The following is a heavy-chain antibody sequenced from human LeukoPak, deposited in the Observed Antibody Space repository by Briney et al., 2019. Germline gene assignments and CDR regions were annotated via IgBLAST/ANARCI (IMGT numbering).Heavy chain of an antibody. D-gene: IGHD2-15*01. Sequence: GASLKVSCKPSGFTFTDHYMHWVRQAPGQGLEWMAWINPNSGDTNHAQNFQARVTLTRDTSISTAYMELSSLRSDGSAVYYCAGEYCSGGSCRQGFDYWGQGTLVTVSS. CDR3: AGEYCSGGSCRQGFDY. CDR2: INPNSGDT. V-gene: IGHV1-2*02. J-gene: IGHJ4*02. CDR1: GFTFTDHY.